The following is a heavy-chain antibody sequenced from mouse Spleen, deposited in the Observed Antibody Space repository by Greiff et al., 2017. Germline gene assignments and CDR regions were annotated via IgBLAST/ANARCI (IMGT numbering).Heavy chain of an antibody. CDR3: ATRTGGYAMDY. Sequence: QVHVKQSGPGLVAPSQSLSITCTVSGFSLTSYGVDWVRQSPGKGLEWLGVIWGGGSTNYNSALKSRLSISKDNSKSQVFLKMNSLQTDDTAMYYCATRTGGYAMDYWGQGTSVTVSS. V-gene: IGHV2-6*01. CDR1: GFSLTSYG. D-gene: IGHD4-1*01. CDR2: IWGGGST. J-gene: IGHJ4*01.